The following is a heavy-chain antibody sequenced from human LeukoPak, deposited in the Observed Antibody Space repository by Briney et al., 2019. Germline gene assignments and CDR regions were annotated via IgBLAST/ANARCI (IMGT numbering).Heavy chain of an antibody. CDR1: GYSIRSGYY. V-gene: IGHV4-38-2*02. J-gene: IGHJ4*02. D-gene: IGHD4-23*01. CDR2: IYHSGST. Sequence: SETLSLTCTVSGYSIRSGYYWGWIRQPPGKGLEWIGSIYHSGSTYYNPSLKSRVTISVDTSKNQFSLKLSSVTAADTAVYYCARVYDYGGTHFDYWGQGTLVTVSS. CDR3: ARVYDYGGTHFDY.